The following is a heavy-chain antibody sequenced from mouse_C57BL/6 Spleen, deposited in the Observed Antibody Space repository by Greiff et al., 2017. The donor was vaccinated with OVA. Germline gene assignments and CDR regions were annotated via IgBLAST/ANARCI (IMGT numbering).Heavy chain of an antibody. V-gene: IGHV5-4*03. Sequence: EVKVVESGGGLVKPGGSLKLSCAASGFTFSSYAMSWVRQTPEKRLEWVATISDGGSYTYYPDNVKGRFTISRDNAKNNLYLQMSQLKSEDTAMYYCASHYSNPYYYAMDYWGQGTSVTVSS. J-gene: IGHJ4*01. CDR1: GFTFSSYA. CDR3: ASHYSNPYYYAMDY. D-gene: IGHD2-5*01. CDR2: ISDGGSYT.